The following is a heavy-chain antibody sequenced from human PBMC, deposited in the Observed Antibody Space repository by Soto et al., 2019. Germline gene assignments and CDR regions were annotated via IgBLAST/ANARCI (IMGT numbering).Heavy chain of an antibody. V-gene: IGHV4-39*01. CDR1: GGTISSNRNY. D-gene: IGHD3-3*01. CDR2: IYYSGST. J-gene: IGHJ6*02. Sequence: WETLALTCTDSGGTISSNRNYWGWDRRPPGKGLEWIWSIYYSGSTYYNPALKSRVTITVDTSKNQFSLKLRSVTAADTAVYYCARQDYDFWYYYHGMDVWGQGTTVTVSS. CDR3: ARQDYDFWYYYHGMDV.